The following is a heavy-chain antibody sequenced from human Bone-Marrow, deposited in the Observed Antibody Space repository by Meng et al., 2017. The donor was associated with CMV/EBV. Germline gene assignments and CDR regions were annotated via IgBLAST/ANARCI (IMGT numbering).Heavy chain of an antibody. V-gene: IGHV1-46*01. D-gene: IGHD2-2*01. CDR3: ARSELRPIRDIVVVPAAPYGMDV. CDR2: INPSGGSA. Sequence: ASVKVSCKASGYTFSSYYMHWVRQAPGQGLEWMGIINPSGGSATYAQKFQGRVTITTDESTSTAYMELSSLRSEDTAVYYCARSELRPIRDIVVVPAAPYGMDVWGQGTTVTVSS. J-gene: IGHJ6*02. CDR1: GYTFSSYY.